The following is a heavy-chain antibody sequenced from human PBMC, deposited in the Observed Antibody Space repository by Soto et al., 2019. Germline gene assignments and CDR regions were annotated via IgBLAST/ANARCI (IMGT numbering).Heavy chain of an antibody. CDR2: IYPGDSDT. V-gene: IGHV5-51*01. D-gene: IGHD2-21*01. CDR1: GYSFTNYW. J-gene: IGHJ4*02. CDR3: ASHASDWGSGY. Sequence: GESLKISCKGSGYSFTNYWIGWVRQMPGKGLEWMGMIYPGDSDTRYSPSFQGQVTISADKSISTAYLQWRSLKASDTAMYYCASHASDWGSGYWGQGTLVTVSS.